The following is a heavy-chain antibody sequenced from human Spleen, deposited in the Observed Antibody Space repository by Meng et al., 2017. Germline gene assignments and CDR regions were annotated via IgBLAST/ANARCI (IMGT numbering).Heavy chain of an antibody. CDR2: IDSDGFTT. J-gene: IGHJ4*02. V-gene: IGHV3-74*01. CDR1: GFTFGHYW. D-gene: IGHD4/OR15-4a*01. Sequence: EVQLVESGGGSVQPGGSLRLTCAASGFTFGHYWMHWVRQAPGKGLVGVSHIDSDGFTTSYADSVKGRFTISRDNAKNTLDLQMNSLRLDDTAIYYCVRDDYGPDYWGQGTLVTVSS. CDR3: VRDDYGPDY.